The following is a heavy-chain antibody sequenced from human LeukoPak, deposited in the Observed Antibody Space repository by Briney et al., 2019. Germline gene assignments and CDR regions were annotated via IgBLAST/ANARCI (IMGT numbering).Heavy chain of an antibody. CDR3: ARLGRLGYCSSTSCYPFDY. V-gene: IGHV4-34*01. D-gene: IGHD2-2*01. CDR1: GGSFSGYY. Sequence: PSETLSLTCAAYGGSFSGYYWSWIRQPPGKGQEWIGEINHSGSTNYNPSLKSRVTISVDTSKNQFSLKLSSVTAADTAVYYCARLGRLGYCSSTSCYPFDYWGQGTLVTVSS. CDR2: INHSGST. J-gene: IGHJ4*02.